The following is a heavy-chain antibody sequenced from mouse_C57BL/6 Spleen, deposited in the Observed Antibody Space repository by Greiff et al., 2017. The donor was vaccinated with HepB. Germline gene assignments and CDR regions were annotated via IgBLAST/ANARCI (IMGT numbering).Heavy chain of an antibody. CDR3: ARDRLVYYAMDY. J-gene: IGHJ4*01. CDR1: GFTFSSYA. Sequence: EVNLVESGGGLVKPGGSLKLSCAASGFTFSSYAMSWVRQTPEKRLEWVATISDGGSYTYYPDNVKGRFTISRDNAKNNLYLQMSHLKSEDTAMYYCARDRLVYYAMDYWGQGTSVTVSS. V-gene: IGHV5-4*01. CDR2: ISDGGSYT. D-gene: IGHD3-2*02.